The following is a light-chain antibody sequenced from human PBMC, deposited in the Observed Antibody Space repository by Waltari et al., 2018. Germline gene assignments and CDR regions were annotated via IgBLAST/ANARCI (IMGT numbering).Light chain of an antibody. CDR2: WAS. V-gene: IGKV4-1*01. CDR3: QQYYSTPLA. J-gene: IGKJ1*01. CDR1: QTVLYRSSNKNY. Sequence: DIVMTQSPESLAVSLGERATLNCTSSQTVLYRSSNKNYLAWYQVRPGQPPKLLISWASTRRSGVPGRFSGSGSGTDFTLTISSLQAEDVAVYYCQQYYSTPLAFGQGTKVEIK.